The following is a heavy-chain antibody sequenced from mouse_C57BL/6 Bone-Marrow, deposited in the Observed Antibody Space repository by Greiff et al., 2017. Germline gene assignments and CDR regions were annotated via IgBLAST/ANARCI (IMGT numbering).Heavy chain of an antibody. CDR1: GYTFTSYW. V-gene: IGHV1-64*01. D-gene: IGHD2-2*01. J-gene: IGHJ2*01. CDR3: ARFGYLYYFDY. Sequence: QVQLKQPGAELVKPGASVKLSCKASGYTFTSYWMHWVKQRPGQGLEWIGMIHPNSGSTNYNEKFKSKATLTVDKSSSTAYMQLSSLTSEDSAVYCCARFGYLYYFDYWGQGTTLTVSS. CDR2: IHPNSGST.